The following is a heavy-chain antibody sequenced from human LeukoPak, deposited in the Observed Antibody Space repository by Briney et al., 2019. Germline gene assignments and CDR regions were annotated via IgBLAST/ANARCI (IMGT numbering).Heavy chain of an antibody. CDR1: GYTFTGYY. CDR2: INPNSGGT. Sequence: ASVKVSCKASGYTFTGYYMHWVRQAPGQGLEWMGWINPNSGGTNYAQKFQGRVTMTRDTSISTAYMELSRLRSDDTAVYYCARDQGDYYGSGSYPSYWGQGTLVTVSS. J-gene: IGHJ4*02. CDR3: ARDQGDYYGSGSYPSY. V-gene: IGHV1-2*02. D-gene: IGHD3-10*01.